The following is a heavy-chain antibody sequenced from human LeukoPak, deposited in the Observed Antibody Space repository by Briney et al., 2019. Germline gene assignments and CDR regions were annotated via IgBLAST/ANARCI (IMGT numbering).Heavy chain of an antibody. D-gene: IGHD6-19*01. V-gene: IGHV4-39*02. CDR2: IYYSGST. J-gene: IGHJ4*02. CDR3: AREYTLYRSGWFLDY. CDR1: GGSISSSSYY. Sequence: SETLSLTCTVSGGSISSSSYYWGWIRQPPGKGLEWIGSIYYSGSTYYNPSLKSRVTISVDTSKNQFSLKLSSVTAADTAVYYCAREYTLYRSGWFLDYWGQGTVVAVSS.